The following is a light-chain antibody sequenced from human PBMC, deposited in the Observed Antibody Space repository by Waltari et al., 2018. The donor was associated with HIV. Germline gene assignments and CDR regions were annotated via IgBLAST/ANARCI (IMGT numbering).Light chain of an antibody. Sequence: SYELTQPPSVSVSPGQTATITCSGDALPKHYASLYQQKQGQTPVLVIYKDSERPSGIPELFSGSSSGTTVTLTIRGVQAEDEADYHCQSVDSSGSIWVFGGGTKLTVL. CDR2: KDS. J-gene: IGLJ3*02. CDR1: ALPKHY. V-gene: IGLV3-25*03. CDR3: QSVDSSGSIWV.